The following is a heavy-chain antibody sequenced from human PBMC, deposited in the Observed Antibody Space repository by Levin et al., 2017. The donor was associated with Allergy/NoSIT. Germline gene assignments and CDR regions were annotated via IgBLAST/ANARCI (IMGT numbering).Heavy chain of an antibody. Sequence: GGSLRLSCAASGFTFSSYAMSWVRQAPGKGLEWVSAISGSGGSTYYADSVKGRFTISRDNSKNTLYLQMNSLRAEDTAVYYCAKVEGVWRLLPRGYDPWGQGTLVTVSS. V-gene: IGHV3-23*01. CDR3: AKVEGVWRLLPRGYDP. CDR2: ISGSGGST. CDR1: GFTFSSYA. D-gene: IGHD2-15*01. J-gene: IGHJ5*02.